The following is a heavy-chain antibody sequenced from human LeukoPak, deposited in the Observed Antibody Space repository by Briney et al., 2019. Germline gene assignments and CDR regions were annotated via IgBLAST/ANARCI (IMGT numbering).Heavy chain of an antibody. Sequence: GGSLSLSCAVSGFSFSSYWLSWVPQAPGKGLEWVANIKQDGSEKYHVDSVKGRFTISRDNAKNSLYLQMNSLRAEDTAVYYCAREGAHCSSSSCYGLRAFDIWGQGTMVTVSS. J-gene: IGHJ3*02. CDR1: GFSFSSYW. CDR3: AREGAHCSSSSCYGLRAFDI. CDR2: IKQDGSEK. V-gene: IGHV3-7*01. D-gene: IGHD2-2*01.